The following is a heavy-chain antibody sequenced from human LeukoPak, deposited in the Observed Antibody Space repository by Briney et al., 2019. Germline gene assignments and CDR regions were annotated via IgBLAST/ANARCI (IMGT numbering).Heavy chain of an antibody. J-gene: IGHJ5*02. CDR1: LGTSTSYA. V-gene: IGHV1-69*05. CDR2: IIPIFGTA. CDR3: ARVRIAAHANWFDP. Sequence: ASVKVSCKASLGTSTSYAISWVRQAPRQGLEWMGRIIPIFGTATSAQKFQGRVTITTDESTSTAYMGQSSLRSEHTAVYYCARVRIAAHANWFDPWSQGTLVTVSS. D-gene: IGHD6-6*01.